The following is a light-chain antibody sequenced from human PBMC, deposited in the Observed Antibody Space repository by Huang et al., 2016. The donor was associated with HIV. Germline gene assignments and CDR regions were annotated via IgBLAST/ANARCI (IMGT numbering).Light chain of an antibody. CDR2: GAS. V-gene: IGKV1-13*02. J-gene: IGKJ5*01. CDR3: QQLHSYPIT. Sequence: AVHLTQSPSSLSASVGDTVIISCRASQDIGTSLAWYQHKTGKAPKLLISGASSLQAGVPSRFSGDSAGTYFTLIINYLQTEDFATYYCQQLHSYPITFGQGTRLDIK. CDR1: QDIGTS.